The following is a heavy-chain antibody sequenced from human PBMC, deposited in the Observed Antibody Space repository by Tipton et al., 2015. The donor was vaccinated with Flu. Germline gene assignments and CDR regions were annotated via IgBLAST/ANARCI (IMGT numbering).Heavy chain of an antibody. CDR1: GGSVNSGGYY. J-gene: IGHJ6*02. CDR3: ARDSAAHYGMDV. CDR2: MYTSGSS. Sequence: TLSLTCTVSGGSVNSGGYYWSWIRQPAGKELEWIGRMYTSGSSSYNPSLKSRATISVETSRNQFSLELSSVTAADTAMYYCARDSAAHYGMDVWGQGTTVTVSS. V-gene: IGHV4-61*02. D-gene: IGHD6-13*01.